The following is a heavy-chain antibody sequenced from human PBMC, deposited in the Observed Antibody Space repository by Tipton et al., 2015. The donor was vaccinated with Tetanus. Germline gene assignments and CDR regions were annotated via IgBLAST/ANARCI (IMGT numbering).Heavy chain of an antibody. J-gene: IGHJ4*02. CDR2: INPIGGST. CDR3: GRAGGGGRRINGPAGIDY. Sequence: QLVQSGAEVKKPGASVKVSCKASGYTLTSYHMHWVRQAPGQGLEWMGIINPIGGSTNYAQKFQGRITLTGDTSTSTVYMDVNSRRSEDTAVYYGGRAGGGGRRINGPAGIDYWGQGTLVTVSS. D-gene: IGHD1-20*01. CDR1: GYTLTSYH. V-gene: IGHV1-46*01.